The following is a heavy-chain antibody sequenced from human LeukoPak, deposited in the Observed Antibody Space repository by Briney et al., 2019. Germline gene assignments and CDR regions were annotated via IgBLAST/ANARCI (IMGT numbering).Heavy chain of an antibody. CDR2: INHSGST. CDR3: ARARGKADY. D-gene: IGHD4-23*01. V-gene: IGHV4-34*01. J-gene: IGHJ4*02. Sequence: SETLSLTCAVYGGSFSGYYWSWIRQPPGKGPEWIGEINHSGSTNYNPSLKSRVTISVDTSKNQFSLKLSSVTAADTAVYYCARARGKADYWGQGTLVTVSS. CDR1: GGSFSGYY.